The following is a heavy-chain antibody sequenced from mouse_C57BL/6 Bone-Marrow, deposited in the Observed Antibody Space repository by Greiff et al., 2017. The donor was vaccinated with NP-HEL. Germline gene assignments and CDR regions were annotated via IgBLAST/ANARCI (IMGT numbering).Heavy chain of an antibody. D-gene: IGHD4-1*01. V-gene: IGHV2-5*01. CDR2: IWRGGST. Sequence: QVQLKESGPGLVQPSQSLSITCTVSGFSLTSYGVHWVRQSPGKGLEWLGVIWRGGSTDYNAAFMSRLIITNDNSKRQIFIIMNSLQADDTAIYYCATFWAWYFDVWCTGTTVTVSS. J-gene: IGHJ1*03. CDR1: GFSLTSYG. CDR3: ATFWAWYFDV.